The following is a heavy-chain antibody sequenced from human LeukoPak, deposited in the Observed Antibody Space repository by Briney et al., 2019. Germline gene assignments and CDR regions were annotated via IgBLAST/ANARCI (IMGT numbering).Heavy chain of an antibody. V-gene: IGHV1-18*01. CDR2: ISAYNGNT. J-gene: IGHJ3*02. D-gene: IGHD2-15*01. Sequence: GASVKVSCKASGYTFTSYGISWVRQAPGQGLEWMGWISAYNGNTNYAQKLKGRVTMTTDTSTSTAYMELRSLRSDDTAVYYCARSYLLRHCSGGSCLGAFDIWGQGTMVTVSS. CDR1: GYTFTSYG. CDR3: ARSYLLRHCSGGSCLGAFDI.